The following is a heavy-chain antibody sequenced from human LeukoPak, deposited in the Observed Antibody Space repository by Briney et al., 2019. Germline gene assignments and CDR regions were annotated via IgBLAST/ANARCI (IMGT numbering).Heavy chain of an antibody. D-gene: IGHD3-10*01. J-gene: IGHJ5*02. CDR1: GGSISSYY. CDR3: ARDRDYYGAPFGP. V-gene: IGHV4-59*01. CDR2: IYYSGST. Sequence: PSETLSLTCTVSGGSISSYYWSWIRQPPGKGLEWIGYIYYSGSTNYNPSLKSRVTISVDTSKNQFSLKLSSVTAADTAVYYCARDRDYYGAPFGPWGQGTLVTVSS.